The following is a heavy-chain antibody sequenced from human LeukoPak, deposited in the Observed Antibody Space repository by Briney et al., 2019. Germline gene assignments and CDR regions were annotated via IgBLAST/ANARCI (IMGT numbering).Heavy chain of an antibody. CDR2: ISGSGGST. CDR3: AKDLGIAAVGTVY. J-gene: IGHJ4*02. V-gene: IGHV3-23*01. CDR1: GFTFSSYA. Sequence: GGSLRLSCAASGFTFSSYAMSWVRQAPGKGLEWVSAISGSGGSTYYADSVKGRFTISRDSSKNTLYLQMNSLRAEDTALYYCAKDLGIAAVGTVYWGQGTLVTVSS. D-gene: IGHD6-13*01.